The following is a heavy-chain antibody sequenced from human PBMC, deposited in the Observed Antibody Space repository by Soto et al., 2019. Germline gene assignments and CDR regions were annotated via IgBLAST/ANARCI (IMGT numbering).Heavy chain of an antibody. CDR3: ARDRLMITFGGVGDGRWFAFDI. V-gene: IGHV1-69*12. CDR1: GGTFSSYA. D-gene: IGHD3-16*01. CDR2: IIPIFGTA. Sequence: QVQLVQSGAEVKKPGSSVKVSCKASGGTFSSYAISWVRQAPGQGLEWMGGIIPIFGTANYAQKFQGRVTITAXXXTXXAYMALSSLRSEDTAVYYCARDRLMITFGGVGDGRWFAFDIWGQGTMVTVSS. J-gene: IGHJ3*02.